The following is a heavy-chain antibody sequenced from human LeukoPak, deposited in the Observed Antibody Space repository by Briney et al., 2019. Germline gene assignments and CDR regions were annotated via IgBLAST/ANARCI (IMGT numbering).Heavy chain of an antibody. CDR2: IKQDGSEK. CDR3: ARIAHERSYYYYYYMDV. Sequence: PGGSLRLSCAASGFTFSRYWMSWVRQAPGKGLEWVANIKQDGSEKYYVDSVKGRLTISRDNAKNSLYLQMNSLRAEDTAVYYCARIAHERSYYYYYYMDVWGKGTTVTVSS. D-gene: IGHD1-1*01. CDR1: GFTFSRYW. J-gene: IGHJ6*03. V-gene: IGHV3-7*01.